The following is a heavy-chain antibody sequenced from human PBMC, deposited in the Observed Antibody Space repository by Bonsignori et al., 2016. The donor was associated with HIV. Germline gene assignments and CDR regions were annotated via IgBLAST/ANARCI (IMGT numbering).Heavy chain of an antibody. J-gene: IGHJ4*02. D-gene: IGHD1-26*01. CDR3: ARESYGVDPQLDSGYFDY. Sequence: WVRQAPGQGLEWMGWINPNSGGTNYAQKFQGRVTMTRDTSISTAYMELSRLRSDDTAVYYCARESYGVDPQLDSGYFDYWGQGTLVTVSS. V-gene: IGHV1-2*02. CDR2: INPNSGGT.